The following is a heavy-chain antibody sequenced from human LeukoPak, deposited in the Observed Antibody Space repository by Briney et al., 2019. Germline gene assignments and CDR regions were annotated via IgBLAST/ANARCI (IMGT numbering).Heavy chain of an antibody. V-gene: IGHV4-39*01. Sequence: SETLSLTCTVSGGSISSSSYYWGWIRQPPGKGLEWIGSIYYSGSTYYNPSPKSLVTISVATSKNQFSLKLSSVTAADTAVYYCARWGSSWFEPWGQGTLVTVSS. CDR1: GGSISSSSYY. CDR3: ARWGSSWFEP. J-gene: IGHJ5*02. D-gene: IGHD6-13*01. CDR2: IYYSGST.